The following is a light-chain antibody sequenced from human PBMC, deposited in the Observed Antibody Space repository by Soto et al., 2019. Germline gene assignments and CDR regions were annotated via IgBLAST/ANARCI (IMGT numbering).Light chain of an antibody. CDR3: QQRSNWPWT. J-gene: IGKJ1*01. CDR2: DAS. CDR1: RSVSSY. Sequence: EIVLTECPSTLSLSPWERATLSCMASRSVSSYLAWYQQKPGQAPRLLIYDASNRATGIPARFSGSGSGTDFTLTISSLEPEDFAVYYCQQRSNWPWTFGQGTKVDIK. V-gene: IGKV3-11*01.